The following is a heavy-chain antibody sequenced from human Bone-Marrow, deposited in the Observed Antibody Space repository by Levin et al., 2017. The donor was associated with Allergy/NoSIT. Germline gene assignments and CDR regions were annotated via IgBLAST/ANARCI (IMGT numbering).Heavy chain of an antibody. Sequence: GGSLRLSCAASGFTISDYYMSWIRQAPGKGLEWVSYIRSSSSYTNHADFVEGRFTISRANAKNSLFLQMNSLRAEDTAVYYCARESGQLGYYHYYGMDVWGQGNTVTVAS. CDR2: IRSSSSYT. CDR3: ARESGQLGYYHYYGMDV. D-gene: IGHD6-13*01. J-gene: IGHJ6*02. V-gene: IGHV3-11*05. CDR1: GFTISDYY.